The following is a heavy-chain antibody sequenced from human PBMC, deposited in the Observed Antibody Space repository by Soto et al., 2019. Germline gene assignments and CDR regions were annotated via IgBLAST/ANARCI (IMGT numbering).Heavy chain of an antibody. D-gene: IGHD6-13*01. CDR1: GFTFKMYW. CDR2: VYKDGTYG. V-gene: IGHV3-74*01. CDR3: PRGPRATTAGTRDP. J-gene: IGHJ5*02. Sequence: GVSLRLSCAVSGFTFKMYWMHWVRQVPGKGPVWVARVYKDGTYGDYADSVKGGLTIHRDNAKDTLYGQMKDFRPQDTALHHCPRGPRATTAGTRDPW.